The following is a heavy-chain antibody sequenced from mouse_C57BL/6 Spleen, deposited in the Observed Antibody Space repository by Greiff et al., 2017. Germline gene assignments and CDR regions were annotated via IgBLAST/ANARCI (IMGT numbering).Heavy chain of an antibody. CDR1: GYSITSDY. J-gene: IGHJ1*03. Sequence: EVQLQESGPGLAKPSQTLSLTCSVTGYSITSDYWNWIRKFPGNKLEYMGYISYSGSTYYNPSLTSRISITRDTSKNQYYLQLNSVTTEDTATYYCARGITTVVAPPGYFDVWGTGTTVTVSS. D-gene: IGHD1-1*01. CDR3: ARGITTVVAPPGYFDV. V-gene: IGHV3-8*01. CDR2: ISYSGST.